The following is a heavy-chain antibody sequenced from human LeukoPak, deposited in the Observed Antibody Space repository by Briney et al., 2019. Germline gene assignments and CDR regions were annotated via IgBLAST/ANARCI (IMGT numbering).Heavy chain of an antibody. D-gene: IGHD5-12*01. J-gene: IGHJ6*03. CDR2: ISDSGNT. V-gene: IGHV4-59*01. CDR1: GGSIRTYY. Sequence: SETLSLTCTVSGGSIRTYYWSWIRQPPGKGLEWIGYISDSGNTNYNPSLKSRVTISVDTSKNQFSLKLSSVTAADTAVYYCARVVYSGYDFRGAMDVWGKGTTVTVSS. CDR3: ARVVYSGYDFRGAMDV.